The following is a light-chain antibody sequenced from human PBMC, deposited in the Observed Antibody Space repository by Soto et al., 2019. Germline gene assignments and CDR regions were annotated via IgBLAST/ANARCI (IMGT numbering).Light chain of an antibody. CDR1: NSDIGDYNY. CDR2: EIS. V-gene: IGLV2-14*01. CDR3: SSFRSDNTLV. Sequence: QSALTQPASVSGSPGQSITISCTGTNSDIGDYNYVSWYQQYPDTAPTLIIFEISSRLSGVSDRFSGSKSRNTASLTISGLQPEDEPHYYCSSFRSDNTLVFVGGTNLTVL. J-gene: IGLJ2*01.